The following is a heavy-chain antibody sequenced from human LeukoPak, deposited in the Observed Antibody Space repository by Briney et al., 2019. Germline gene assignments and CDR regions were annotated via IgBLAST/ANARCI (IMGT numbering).Heavy chain of an antibody. CDR1: GFTFSSYG. J-gene: IGHJ5*02. D-gene: IGHD6-19*01. CDR2: ISYDGSNK. Sequence: GGSLRLSCAASGFTFSSYGMHWVRQAPGKGLEWVAVISYDGSNKYYADSVKGRFTISRDNSRNTLYLQMNSLRAEDTAVYYCAKVLGRSSGWYPNWFDPWGQGTLVTVSS. CDR3: AKVLGRSSGWYPNWFDP. V-gene: IGHV3-30*18.